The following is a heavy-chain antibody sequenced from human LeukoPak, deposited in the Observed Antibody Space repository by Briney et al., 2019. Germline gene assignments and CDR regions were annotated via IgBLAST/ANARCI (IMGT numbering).Heavy chain of an antibody. Sequence: PGGSLRLSCALSGFTFSKFWMNWVRLAPGKGLAWVSRISADGRTTDYADSVRGRFSISRDNAKNTVYLQMNSLRAEDTAVYYCARGVEVVPTAMGVYYYYFMDVWGQGTTVTVSS. D-gene: IGHD2-2*01. CDR1: GFTFSKFW. CDR2: ISADGRTT. V-gene: IGHV3-74*01. J-gene: IGHJ6*03. CDR3: ARGVEVVPTAMGVYYYYFMDV.